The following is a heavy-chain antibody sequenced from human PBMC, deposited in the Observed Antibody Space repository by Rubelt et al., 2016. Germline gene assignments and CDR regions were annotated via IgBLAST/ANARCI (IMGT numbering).Heavy chain of an antibody. CDR1: GGSISSYY. V-gene: IGHV4-59*12. D-gene: IGHD3-10*01. CDR3: ASDPGVRGQYGMDV. CDR2: IYYSGST. Sequence: QVQLQESGPGLVKPSETLSLTCTVSGGSISSYYWSWIRQPPGKGLEWIGYIYYSGSTNYNPSLKSRVTIAVDTAKNKFSLKLSSVTAADTAVYYWASDPGVRGQYGMDVWGQGTTVTVSS. J-gene: IGHJ6*02.